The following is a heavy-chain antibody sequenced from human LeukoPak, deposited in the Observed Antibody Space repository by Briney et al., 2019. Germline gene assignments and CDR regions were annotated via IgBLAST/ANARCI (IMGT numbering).Heavy chain of an antibody. J-gene: IGHJ4*02. CDR1: EFTFKNFD. CDR2: ISSSSSYI. V-gene: IGHV3-21*01. D-gene: IGHD3-22*01. CDR3: ARDIGSSGYYYASYFDY. Sequence: PGGSLRLSCAASEFTFKNFDMSWVRQAPGKGLEWVSSISSSSSYIYYADSVKGRFTISRDNAKNSLYLQMNSLRAEDTAVYYCARDIGSSGYYYASYFDYWGQGTLVTVSS.